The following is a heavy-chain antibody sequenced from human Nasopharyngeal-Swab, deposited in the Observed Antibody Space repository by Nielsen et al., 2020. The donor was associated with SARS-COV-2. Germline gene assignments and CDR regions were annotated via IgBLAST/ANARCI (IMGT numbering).Heavy chain of an antibody. CDR3: ARGGPPGHYYHYYGLDV. Sequence: WIRQPPGKGLEWIGEISHSGTSKYNPALKSRVTISVDTSKNQVPLKLRSVTAADRGVYYCARGGPPGHYYHYYGLDVWGQGTTVTVSS. D-gene: IGHD1-14*01. CDR2: ISHSGTS. J-gene: IGHJ6*02. V-gene: IGHV4-34*01.